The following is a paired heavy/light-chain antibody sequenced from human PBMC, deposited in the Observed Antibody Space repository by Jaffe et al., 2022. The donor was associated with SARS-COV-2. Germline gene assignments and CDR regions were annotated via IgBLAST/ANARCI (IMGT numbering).Light chain of an antibody. CDR3: NSRDSSGNRYV. CDR2: GKN. CDR1: SLRSYY. J-gene: IGLJ1*01. V-gene: IGLV3-19*01. Sequence: SSELTQDPAVSVALGQTVRITCQGDSLRSYYASWYQQKPGQAPVLVIYGKNNRPSGIPDRFSGSSSGNTASLTITGAQAEDEADYYCNSRDSSGNRYVFGTGTKVTVL.
Heavy chain of an antibody. J-gene: IGHJ6*02. CDR2: IWYDGSNK. CDR3: ARDEAGFLEWLLQNYYGMDV. Sequence: QVQLVESGGGVVQPGRSLRLSCAASGFTFSSYGMHWVRQAPGKGLEWVAVIWYDGSNKYYADSVKGRFTISRDNSKNTLYLQMNSLRAEDTAVYYCARDEAGFLEWLLQNYYGMDVWGQGTTVTVSS. V-gene: IGHV3-33*01. CDR1: GFTFSSYG. D-gene: IGHD3-3*01.